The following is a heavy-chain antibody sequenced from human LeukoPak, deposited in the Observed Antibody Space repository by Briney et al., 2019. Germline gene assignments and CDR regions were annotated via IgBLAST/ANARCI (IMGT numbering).Heavy chain of an antibody. CDR1: GYSFTSYW. D-gene: IGHD5-12*01. CDR3: ALGYSGYDRYFDY. CDR2: IYPDDSDT. J-gene: IGHJ4*02. V-gene: IGHV5-51*01. Sequence: GESLKISCKGSGYSFTSYWIGWARQMPGKGLEWMGIIYPDDSDTRYSPSFQGQVTISADTSISTAYIQWSSLKASDTAMYYCALGYSGYDRYFDYWGQGTLVAVSS.